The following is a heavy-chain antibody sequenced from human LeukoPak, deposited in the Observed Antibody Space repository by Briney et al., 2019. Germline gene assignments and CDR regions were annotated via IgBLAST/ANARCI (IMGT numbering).Heavy chain of an antibody. CDR3: ARDWMTAMGSFDY. CDR1: VYTFTRYG. CDR2: ITSYNGRT. V-gene: IGHV1-18*01. J-gene: IGHJ4*02. Sequence: ASLKVSCKASVYTFTRYGISCVRQAPGQRREWMGLITSYNGRTNYAQKLQSRVTMTTDTSTSTAYMELRSLRSDDAAVYYCARDWMTAMGSFDYGGQGTLVTVSS. D-gene: IGHD5-18*01.